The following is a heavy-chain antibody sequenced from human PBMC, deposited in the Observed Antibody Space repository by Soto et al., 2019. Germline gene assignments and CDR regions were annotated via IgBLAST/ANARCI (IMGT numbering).Heavy chain of an antibody. CDR2: IKSKTDGGTT. D-gene: IGHD5-12*01. V-gene: IGHV3-15*07. J-gene: IGHJ3*02. CDR1: GFTFSNAW. CDR3: TTPYPEMATSPDAFDI. Sequence: GGSLRFSCAASGFTFSNAWMNWVRRAPGKGLEWVGRIKSKTDGGTTDYAAPVKGRFTISRDDSKNTLYLQMNSLKTEDTAVYYCTTPYPEMATSPDAFDIWGQGTMVTVSS.